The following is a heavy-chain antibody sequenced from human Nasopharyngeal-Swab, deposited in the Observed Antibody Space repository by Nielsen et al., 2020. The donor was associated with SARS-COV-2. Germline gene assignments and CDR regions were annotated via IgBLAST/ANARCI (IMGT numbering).Heavy chain of an antibody. V-gene: IGHV3-30*18. J-gene: IGHJ3*02. D-gene: IGHD1-1*01. Sequence: GESLKISCAASGFTFSSYGMHWVRQASGKGLEWVAVISYDGSNKYYADSVKGRFTISRDNSKNTLYLQMNSLRAEDTAVYYCAKGGGTTGTVGLDIWGQGTMVTVSS. CDR3: AKGGGTTGTVGLDI. CDR1: GFTFSSYG. CDR2: ISYDGSNK.